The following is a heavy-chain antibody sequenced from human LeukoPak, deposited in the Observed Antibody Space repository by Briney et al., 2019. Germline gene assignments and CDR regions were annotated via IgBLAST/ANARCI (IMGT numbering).Heavy chain of an antibody. CDR2: INHSGST. V-gene: IGHV4-34*01. CDR1: GGSFSGYY. D-gene: IGHD1-26*01. Sequence: SETLSLTCAVYGGSFSGYYWSWIRQPPGKGLEWIGEINHSGSTNYNPSLKSRVTISVDTSKDQFSLKLSSVTAADTAIYYCAKYNGYYLDYWGQGTLVTVSS. CDR3: AKYNGYYLDY. J-gene: IGHJ4*02.